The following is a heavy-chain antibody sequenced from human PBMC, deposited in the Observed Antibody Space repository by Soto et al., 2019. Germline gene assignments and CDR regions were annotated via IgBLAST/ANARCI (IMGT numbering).Heavy chain of an antibody. Sequence: GGSLRLSCAASGFSFSSYSMNWFRQAPGKGLEWVSYISSSSSTIYYADSVKGRFTISRDNAKNSLYLQMNSLRDEDTAVYYCARDPAYSYGPPDYRGQGTLVTVSS. J-gene: IGHJ4*02. CDR1: GFSFSSYS. CDR3: ARDPAYSYGPPDY. D-gene: IGHD5-18*01. V-gene: IGHV3-48*02. CDR2: ISSSSSTI.